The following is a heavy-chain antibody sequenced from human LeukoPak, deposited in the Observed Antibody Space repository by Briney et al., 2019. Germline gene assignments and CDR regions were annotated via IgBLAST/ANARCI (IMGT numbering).Heavy chain of an antibody. D-gene: IGHD2-15*01. V-gene: IGHV1-46*01. CDR3: ARGTGCGGGTCPISHYYYYYYMDV. J-gene: IGHJ6*03. CDR2: INPSGGST. CDR1: GYTFTSFY. Sequence: ASVKVSCKASGYTFTSFYMHWVRQAPGQGLEWMGIINPSGGSTTYAQKFQGRVTMTRDMSTSTVYMELSSLRAEDTAVYYCARGTGCGGGTCPISHYYYYYYMDVWGKGTTVTVSS.